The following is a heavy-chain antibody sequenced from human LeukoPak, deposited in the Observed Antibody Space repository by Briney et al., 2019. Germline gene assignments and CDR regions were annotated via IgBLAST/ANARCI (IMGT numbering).Heavy chain of an antibody. CDR2: ITRSSRII. CDR1: GFTFSNFE. CDR3: ARDLSYGGNSYSDY. D-gene: IGHD4-23*01. J-gene: IGHJ4*02. Sequence: GGSLRLSCAASGFTFSNFEMNWVRQIPGKGLEWLSFITRSSRIIYYADSVKGRFTISRDNANNSLHLQMNSLRVEDTGIYFCARDLSYGGNSYSDYWGQGTLVTVSS. V-gene: IGHV3-48*03.